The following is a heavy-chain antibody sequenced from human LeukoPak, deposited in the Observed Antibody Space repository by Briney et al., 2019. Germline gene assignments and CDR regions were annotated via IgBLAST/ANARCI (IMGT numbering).Heavy chain of an antibody. CDR2: ISSSSSYI. V-gene: IGHV3-21*01. CDR3: AKALYGSGSYQGFDY. Sequence: PGGSLRLSCAASGFTFSSYSMNWVRQAPGKGLEWVSSISSSSSYIYYADSVKGRFTISRDNSKNTLYLQMNSLTAEDTAVYYCAKALYGSGSYQGFDYRGQGTLVTVSS. CDR1: GFTFSSYS. D-gene: IGHD3-10*01. J-gene: IGHJ4*02.